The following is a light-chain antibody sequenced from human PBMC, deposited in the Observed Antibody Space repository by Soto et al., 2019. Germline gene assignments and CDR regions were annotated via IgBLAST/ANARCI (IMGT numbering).Light chain of an antibody. J-gene: IGLJ1*01. CDR3: AKWDDSLRVYV. V-gene: IGLV1-47*01. CDR2: RND. Sequence: QSVLPQPPSASGTPGQRVTISCSTTNSRSGSNYVYWYQQLPGAAPKLHIYRNDQRPSGVPDRFSASKSGTSASLAISGLRSEDEADYFCAKWDDSLRVYVFGSGTKLTVL. CDR1: NSRSGSNY.